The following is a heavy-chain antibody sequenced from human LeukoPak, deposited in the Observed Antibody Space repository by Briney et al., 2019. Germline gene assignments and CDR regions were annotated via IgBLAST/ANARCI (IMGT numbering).Heavy chain of an antibody. CDR2: ISAYNGNT. CDR1: GYTFTSYG. J-gene: IGHJ5*02. V-gene: IGHV1-18*01. D-gene: IGHD3-10*01. CDR3: ARDLGLLWFGTKFSGFDP. Sequence: GGSVKVSCKASGYTFTSYGISWVRQAPGQGLEWMGWISAYNGNTNYAQKLQGRVTMTTDTSTSTAYMELRSLRSDDTAVYYCARDLGLLWFGTKFSGFDPWGQGTLVTVSS.